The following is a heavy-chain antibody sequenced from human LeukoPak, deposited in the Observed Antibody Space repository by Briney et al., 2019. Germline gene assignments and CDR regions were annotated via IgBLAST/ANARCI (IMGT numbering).Heavy chain of an antibody. CDR1: GYSFTNYG. J-gene: IGHJ5*02. V-gene: IGHV1-18*01. CDR2: ISAYNGNT. Sequence: ASVKVSCKASGYSFTNYGISWVRQAPGQGLECMGWISAYNGNTNYAQKLQGRVTMTTDTSTSTAYMELRSLRSDDTAVYYCASLKNGVGDPWGQGTLVTVSS. CDR3: ASLKNGVGDP. D-gene: IGHD2-8*01.